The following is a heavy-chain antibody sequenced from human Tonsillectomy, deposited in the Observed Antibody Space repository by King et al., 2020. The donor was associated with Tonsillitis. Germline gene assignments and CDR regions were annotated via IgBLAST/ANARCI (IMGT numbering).Heavy chain of an antibody. V-gene: IGHV3-7*03. J-gene: IGHJ4*02. CDR3: ARVATPTDYFDY. CDR2: IKQDGSEK. CDR1: GFSFSNYW. Sequence: VQLVESGGGLVQPGGSLRLSCAASGFSFSNYWMYWVRQAPGRGLEWVAKIKQDGSEKYYVDSVKGRFTISRDNAKNSLYLQMNSLRAEDTARYYCARVATPTDYFDYWGQGTLVTVSS.